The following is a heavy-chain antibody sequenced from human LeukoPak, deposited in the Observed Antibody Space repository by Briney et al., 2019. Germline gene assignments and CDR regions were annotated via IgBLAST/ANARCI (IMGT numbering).Heavy chain of an antibody. CDR3: ARDGGYSGYDADC. V-gene: IGHV3-48*01. J-gene: IGHJ4*02. Sequence: GGSLRLSCAASGFTFSTYSMKWVRQAPGKGLEWVSYISDSSAMYYADSVRGRFTISRENDKNSLFLQMSSLRAEDTAVYYCARDGGYSGYDADCWGQGTLVTVSS. CDR1: GFTFSTYS. D-gene: IGHD5-12*01. CDR2: ISDSSAM.